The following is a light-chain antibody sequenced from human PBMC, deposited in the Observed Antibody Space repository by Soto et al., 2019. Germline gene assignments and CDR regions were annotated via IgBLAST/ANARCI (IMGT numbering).Light chain of an antibody. V-gene: IGKV1-39*01. CDR2: DAS. CDR3: QQSYGSPPFT. J-gene: IGKJ3*01. CDR1: QNIDIY. Sequence: DIQMTQSPSALSASVGDRVTITCRASQNIDIYLHWYRQKPGQAPELLIFDASRVPSEVQSRFSGSGSGTDFTLAISSLQPEDVVTYDCQQSYGSPPFTFGPGTKVNIK.